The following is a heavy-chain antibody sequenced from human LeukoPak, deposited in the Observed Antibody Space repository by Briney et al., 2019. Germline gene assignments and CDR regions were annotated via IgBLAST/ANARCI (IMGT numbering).Heavy chain of an antibody. Sequence: GGSLRLSCAASGFTFSSYAMSWIRQTPGKGLEWVSAVSDDGRGTYYADSVKGRFTISRDNSKNTLYLQMSSLRPEDMALYYCSKEEKVLRVTTAFDQWGQGTLVTVSS. CDR1: GFTFSSYA. J-gene: IGHJ4*02. D-gene: IGHD1-26*01. CDR2: VSDDGRGT. CDR3: SKEEKVLRVTTAFDQ. V-gene: IGHV3-23*01.